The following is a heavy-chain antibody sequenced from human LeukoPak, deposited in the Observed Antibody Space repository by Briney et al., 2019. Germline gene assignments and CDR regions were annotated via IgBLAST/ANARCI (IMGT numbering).Heavy chain of an antibody. J-gene: IGHJ4*02. D-gene: IGHD2-2*01. V-gene: IGHV4-38-2*01. CDR1: GYAISSGYY. CDR3: ARGDPAASLLIDY. CDR2: IYHSGNT. Sequence: PSETLSLTCAVSGYAISSGYYWGWIRQPPGKGLEWIGSIYHSGNTYYNPPLKSRVTISVDTSKNQFSLKMRSVTAADTAMFYCARGDPAASLLIDYWGQGTLVTVSS.